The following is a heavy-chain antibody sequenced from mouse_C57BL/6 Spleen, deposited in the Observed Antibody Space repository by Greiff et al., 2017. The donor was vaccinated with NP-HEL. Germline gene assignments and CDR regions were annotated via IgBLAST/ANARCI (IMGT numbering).Heavy chain of an antibody. D-gene: IGHD4-1*01. CDR3: ARRVGNFGY. J-gene: IGHJ2*01. CDR1: GYTFTSYG. V-gene: IGHV1-81*01. Sequence: QVQLQQSGAELARPGASVKLSCKASGYTFTSYGISWVKQRTGQGLEWIGEIYPRSGHTYYNEKFKGKATLTADKSSSTAYMELRSLTSEDSAVYICARRVGNFGYWGQGTTLTVSS. CDR2: IYPRSGHT.